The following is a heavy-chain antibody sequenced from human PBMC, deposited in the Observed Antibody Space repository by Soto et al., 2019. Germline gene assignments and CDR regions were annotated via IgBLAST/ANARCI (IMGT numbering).Heavy chain of an antibody. CDR2: IDPSDSQT. CDR1: GDSFAGYG. D-gene: IGHD3-22*01. CDR3: ARQIYDSDTGPNFQYYFDS. Sequence: PXAALKISCKGCGDSFAGYGITWVRQKPGKGLEWMGRIDPSDSQTYYSPSFRGHVTISVTKSITTVFLQWSSLRASDTAMYYCARQIYDSDTGPNFQYYFDSWGQGTQVTVSS. V-gene: IGHV5-10-1*01. J-gene: IGHJ4*02.